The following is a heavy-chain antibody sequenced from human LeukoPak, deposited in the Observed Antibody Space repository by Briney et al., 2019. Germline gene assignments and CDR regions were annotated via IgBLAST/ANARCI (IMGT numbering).Heavy chain of an antibody. D-gene: IGHD3-10*01. V-gene: IGHV4-38-2*01. CDR1: GYSINSAYY. Sequence: PSETLSLTCAVSGYSINSAYYWGWIRQPLGKGLEWIASMYHSGITYYNSSLKSRATISVDTSKNQFSLKLNSVTAADTSVYYCARLTPGKNWFDPWGHGTLVTASS. J-gene: IGHJ5*02. CDR3: ARLTPGKNWFDP. CDR2: MYHSGIT.